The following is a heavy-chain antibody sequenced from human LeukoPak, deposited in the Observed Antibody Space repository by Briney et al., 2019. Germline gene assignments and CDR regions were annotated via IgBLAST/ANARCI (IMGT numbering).Heavy chain of an antibody. Sequence: SETLSLTCTVSGGSISSSSYYWGWIRQPPGKGLEWIGSIYYSGSTYYNPSPKSRVTISVDTSKNQFSLKLSSVTAADTAVYYCARLPATTLYYFDYWGQGTLVTVSS. J-gene: IGHJ4*02. CDR2: IYYSGST. CDR1: GGSISSSSYY. CDR3: ARLPATTLYYFDY. V-gene: IGHV4-39*01. D-gene: IGHD2/OR15-2a*01.